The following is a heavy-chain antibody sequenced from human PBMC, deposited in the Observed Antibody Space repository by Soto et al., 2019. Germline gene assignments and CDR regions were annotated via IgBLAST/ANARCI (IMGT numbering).Heavy chain of an antibody. V-gene: IGHV1-24*01. CDR2: FDPEGSDI. D-gene: IGHD2-21*02. J-gene: IGHJ4*02. CDR3: ATMGFCGPGCYSFDY. CDR1: GYTLNEVA. Sequence: ASVTVSGTVSGYTLNEVAIHWVRQAPGKGFEWMVGFDPEGSDIIYAQKFQGRVTMTSDTSTETAYMELESLTSEDTAFYYCATMGFCGPGCYSFDYWGQGTLVTVSS.